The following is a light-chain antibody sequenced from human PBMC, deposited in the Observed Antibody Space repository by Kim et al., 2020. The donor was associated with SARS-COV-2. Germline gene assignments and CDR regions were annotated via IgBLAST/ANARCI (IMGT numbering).Light chain of an antibody. CDR1: NSNIGKNY. Sequence: GQKDTISCSGSNSNIGKNYVSWYQQLQGTAPKLLIYDNDKRHSGIPDRFSGSKSGTSATLDITGLQTGDEADYYCATWDNSLNGLVFGGGTQLTVL. CDR2: DND. J-gene: IGLJ2*01. V-gene: IGLV1-51*01. CDR3: ATWDNSLNGLV.